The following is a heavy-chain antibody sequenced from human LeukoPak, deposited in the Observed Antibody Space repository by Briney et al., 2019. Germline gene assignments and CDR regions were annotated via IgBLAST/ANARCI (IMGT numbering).Heavy chain of an antibody. D-gene: IGHD3-16*01. CDR2: ISAYNGNT. CDR3: ARERGWERAFDI. Sequence: ASVKVSCKASGYTFTSYYMHWVRQAPGQGLEWMGWISAYNGNTNYAQRLQGRVTMTTDTSTSTAYMELRSLRSDDTAVYYCARERGWERAFDIWGQGTMVTVSS. CDR1: GYTFTSYY. V-gene: IGHV1-18*04. J-gene: IGHJ3*02.